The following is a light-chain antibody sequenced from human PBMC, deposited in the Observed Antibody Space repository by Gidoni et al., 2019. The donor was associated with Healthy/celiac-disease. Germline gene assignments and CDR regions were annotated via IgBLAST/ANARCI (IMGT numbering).Light chain of an antibody. V-gene: IGKV3-11*01. Sequence: EIPFTQFPASLSFSPGERATPSCRASQSVSSYLAWYQQNPGQAPRLLIDDASNSATGIPARFSGSGSRKDFTLTISSQEHEDFAVYYCQQRSNWYTFGQGTKLEIK. J-gene: IGKJ2*01. CDR1: QSVSSY. CDR3: QQRSNWYT. CDR2: DAS.